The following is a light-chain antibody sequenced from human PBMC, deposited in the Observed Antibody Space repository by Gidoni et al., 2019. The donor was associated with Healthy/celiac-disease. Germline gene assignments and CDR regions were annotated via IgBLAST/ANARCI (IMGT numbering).Light chain of an antibody. CDR2: GAS. CDR1: QSVSSSY. Sequence: EIVLTRSPGTLSLSPGERATLSCRASQSVSSSYLAWYQQKPGQAPRLLIYGASSRATGIPDRFSGSGSGTDFTLTISRLEPEDFAVYYCQQYGSSKWTFXQXTKVEIK. V-gene: IGKV3-20*01. J-gene: IGKJ1*01. CDR3: QQYGSSKWT.